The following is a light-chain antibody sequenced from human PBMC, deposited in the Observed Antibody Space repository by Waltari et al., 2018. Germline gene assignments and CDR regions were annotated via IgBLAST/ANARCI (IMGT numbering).Light chain of an antibody. CDR3: QQHYSNPV. J-gene: IGKJ5*01. V-gene: IGKV4-1*01. Sequence: DIVMTQSPDSLAVSLGERATINCKSSQSVLSSSNNKNYIVWYQQKPGQPPKLLIYWASTREIGVPDRFSGSGSGTDFTLTISSLQAEDVAVYYCQQHYSNPVFGQGTRLEIK. CDR1: QSVLSSSNNKNY. CDR2: WAS.